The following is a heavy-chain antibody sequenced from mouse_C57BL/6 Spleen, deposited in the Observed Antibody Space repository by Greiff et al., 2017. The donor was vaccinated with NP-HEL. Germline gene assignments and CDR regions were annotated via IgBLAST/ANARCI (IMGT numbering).Heavy chain of an antibody. Sequence: VQLQQPGAELVKPGASVKLSCKASGYTFTSYWMHWVKQRPGRGLEWIGRIDPNSGGTKYNEKFKSKATLTVDKPSSTAYMQLSSLTSEDSAVYYCARSPITTVVATNAMDYWGQGTSVTVSS. CDR2: IDPNSGGT. D-gene: IGHD1-1*01. J-gene: IGHJ4*01. V-gene: IGHV1-72*01. CDR1: GYTFTSYW. CDR3: ARSPITTVVATNAMDY.